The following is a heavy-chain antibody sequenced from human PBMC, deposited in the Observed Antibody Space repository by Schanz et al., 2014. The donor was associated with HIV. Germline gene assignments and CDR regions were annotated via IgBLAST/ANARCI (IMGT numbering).Heavy chain of an antibody. J-gene: IGHJ4*02. CDR1: GFTFDDYA. Sequence: EVQLVESGGGLVQPGRSLRLSCAASGFTFDDYAMHWVRQAPGKGLEWVSGISWNSGSIGYADSVNGRFTISRDNAKNSMFLQMNSLRGEDTAVYYCAREKDLGYSSTLGFWGQGTLVTVSS. D-gene: IGHD6-13*01. V-gene: IGHV3-9*01. CDR3: AREKDLGYSSTLGF. CDR2: ISWNSGSI.